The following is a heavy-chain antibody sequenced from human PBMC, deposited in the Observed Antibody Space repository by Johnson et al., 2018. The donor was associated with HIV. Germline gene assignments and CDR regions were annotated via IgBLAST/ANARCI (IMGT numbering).Heavy chain of an antibody. CDR3: ATTRLSTGWYAFDI. V-gene: IGHV3-20*04. J-gene: IGHJ3*02. CDR2: INWNGGST. D-gene: IGHD6-19*01. Sequence: VQLVESGGGVVQPGRSLRLSCAASGFTFNNYGMHWVRQAPGKGLEWVSGINWNGGSTGYADSVKGRFTISRDNVKNSLYLQMNSLRVEDTALYSCATTRLSTGWYAFDIWGQGTMVTVSS. CDR1: GFTFNNYG.